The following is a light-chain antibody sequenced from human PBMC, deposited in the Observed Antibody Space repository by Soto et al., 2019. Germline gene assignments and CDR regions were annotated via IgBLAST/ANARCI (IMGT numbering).Light chain of an antibody. Sequence: QSVLTQPPSVSGAPGQRVTISCTGSSSNIGAGYDVHWYQQRPGTAPKLLIFGNINRPSGVPDRFSGSKSGTSASLAITGLQAEDEGDYYCSSHRGSISFYVFGTGTKLTVL. CDR3: SSHRGSISFYV. J-gene: IGLJ1*01. CDR1: SSNIGAGYD. V-gene: IGLV1-40*01. CDR2: GNI.